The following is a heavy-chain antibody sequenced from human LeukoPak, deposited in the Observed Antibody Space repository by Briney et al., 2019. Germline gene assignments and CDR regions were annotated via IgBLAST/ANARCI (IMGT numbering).Heavy chain of an antibody. J-gene: IGHJ4*02. CDR1: GYTFTGYY. CDR3: ARVVVPAAPTREFDY. V-gene: IGHV1-2*02. CDR2: INPNSGGT. Sequence: ASVTVSCTASGYTFTGYYMRWVRQAPGQGLEWMGWINPNSGGTNYAHKFQARVTMTRDTSISTAYMELSRLRSDDTAVYYCARVVVPAAPTREFDYWGQGTLVTVSS. D-gene: IGHD2-2*01.